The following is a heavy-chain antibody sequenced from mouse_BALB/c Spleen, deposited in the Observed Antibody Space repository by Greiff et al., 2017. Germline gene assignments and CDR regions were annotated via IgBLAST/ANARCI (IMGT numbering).Heavy chain of an antibody. CDR1: GFSLTGDG. D-gene: IGHD2-3*01. CDR2: IWGDGST. V-gene: IGHV2-6-7*01. CDR3: ARERGDGCTYAMDY. J-gene: IGHJ4*01. Sequence: VQLVESGPGLVAPSQSLSITCTVSGFSLTGDGVTWVRQPPGKGLEWLGMIWGDGSTNYNSALISRLSISKDNSKSQVFLKMNSLQTDDTARYYCARERGDGCTYAMDYWGQGPSDTVSS.